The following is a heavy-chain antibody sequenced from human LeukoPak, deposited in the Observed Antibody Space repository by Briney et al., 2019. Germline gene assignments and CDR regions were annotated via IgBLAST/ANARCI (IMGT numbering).Heavy chain of an antibody. D-gene: IGHD1-14*01. CDR3: AKLHTAWREPWFEQTDAFDI. Sequence: PGGSLRLSCAASGFTFSSYWMSWVRQAPGKGLEWVANIKQDGSDKYYVDSVKGRFTISRDNSRNTLFLQMFSLRAEDTAVYYCAKLHTAWREPWFEQTDAFDIWGQGTLVTVSS. V-gene: IGHV3-7*05. CDR1: GFTFSSYW. J-gene: IGHJ3*02. CDR2: IKQDGSDK.